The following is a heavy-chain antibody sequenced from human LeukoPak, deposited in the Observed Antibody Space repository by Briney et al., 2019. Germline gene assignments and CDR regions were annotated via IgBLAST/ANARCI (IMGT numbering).Heavy chain of an antibody. Sequence: ASVKVSCKASGYTFTSYAMNWVRQAPGQGLEWMGWINTNTGNPTYAQGFTGRFVFSLDTSVSTAYLQISSLKAEDTAVYYCAREGRQLVTYYYYGMDVWGQGTTATVSS. V-gene: IGHV7-4-1*02. CDR2: INTNTGNP. J-gene: IGHJ6*02. D-gene: IGHD6-13*01. CDR3: AREGRQLVTYYYYGMDV. CDR1: GYTFTSYA.